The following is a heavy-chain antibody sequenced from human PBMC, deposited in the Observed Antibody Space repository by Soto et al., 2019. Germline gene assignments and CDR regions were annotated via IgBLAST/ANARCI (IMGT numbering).Heavy chain of an antibody. V-gene: IGHV4-31*03. Sequence: QVQLQESGPGLVKPSQTLSLTCNVSGGSIGDGLYYWTWIRQHPGKGLEWIGYTFNGGSTYNPSLESRVTISVDLSKTQFSLKLSSVTAADTATYYCARDLKGYSYGPGWFDPWGQGALVTVSS. J-gene: IGHJ5*02. CDR2: TFNGGST. CDR1: GGSIGDGLYY. CDR3: ARDLKGYSYGPGWFDP. D-gene: IGHD5-18*01.